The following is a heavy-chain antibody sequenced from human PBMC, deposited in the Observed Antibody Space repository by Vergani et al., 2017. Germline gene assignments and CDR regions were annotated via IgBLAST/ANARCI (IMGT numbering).Heavy chain of an antibody. CDR1: GGSFSGYY. V-gene: IGHV4-34*01. J-gene: IGHJ6*03. D-gene: IGHD2-2*01. CDR2: INHSGST. Sequence: QVQLQQWGAGLLKPSETLSLTCAVYGGSFSGYYWSWIRQPPGKGLEWIGEINHSGSTNYNPSLKSRVTISVDTSKYQFSLKLSSVTAADTAVYYCVRVPRVYQLLSYYYYYYMDVWGKGTTVTVSS. CDR3: VRVPRVYQLLSYYYYYYMDV.